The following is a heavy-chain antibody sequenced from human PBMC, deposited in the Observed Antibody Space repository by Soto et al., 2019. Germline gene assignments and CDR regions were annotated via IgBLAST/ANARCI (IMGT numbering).Heavy chain of an antibody. CDR1: GGTFSSYA. D-gene: IGHD6-13*01. CDR3: ARRAGIAAAGTNWFDP. Sequence: SVKVSCKASGGTFSSYAISWVRQAPGQGLEWMGGIIPIFGTANYAQKFQGRVTITADESTSTAYMELSSLRSEDTAVYYCARRAGIAAAGTNWFDPWGQGTLVTVSS. CDR2: IIPIFGTA. J-gene: IGHJ5*02. V-gene: IGHV1-69*13.